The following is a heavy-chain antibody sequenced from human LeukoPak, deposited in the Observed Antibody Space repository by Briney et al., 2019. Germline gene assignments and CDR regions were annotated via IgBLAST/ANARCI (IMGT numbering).Heavy chain of an antibody. V-gene: IGHV4-4*07. Sequence: SETLSLTCSVSGGSIDQYYWSWMRQPAGKGLEWLGRIYRSGDTVYNPSIKDRLTMSVDMSKNQLTLKVRSMTAADTAVYFSSGHFPDYGDNHWFDPWGQGILVTVSS. CDR2: IYRSGDT. CDR1: GGSIDQYY. D-gene: IGHD4/OR15-4a*01. CDR3: SGHFPDYGDNHWFDP. J-gene: IGHJ5*02.